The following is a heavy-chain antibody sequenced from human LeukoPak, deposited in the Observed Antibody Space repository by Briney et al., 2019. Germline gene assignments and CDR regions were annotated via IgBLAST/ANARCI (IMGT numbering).Heavy chain of an antibody. Sequence: SETLSLTCIVSGGSISSYYWSWIRQPPGKGLEWIGNIYYSGSTNYNPSLKSRVTISVDTSKKQFSLKLTSVTAADTAVYYCARVDNWNYWFDPWGQGTLVTVSS. CDR1: GGSISSYY. D-gene: IGHD1-7*01. CDR3: ARVDNWNYWFDP. CDR2: IYYSGST. J-gene: IGHJ5*02. V-gene: IGHV4-59*01.